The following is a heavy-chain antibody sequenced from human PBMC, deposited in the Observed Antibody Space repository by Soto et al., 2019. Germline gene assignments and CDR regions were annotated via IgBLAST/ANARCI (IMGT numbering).Heavy chain of an antibody. V-gene: IGHV3-48*02. CDR1: GCTFSTDS. CDR2: ISTSGATR. CDR3: SRFSGSGFDY. D-gene: IGHD6-19*01. Sequence: EVQLVESGGGLVQPGGSLRLSCVSSGCTFSTDSMNWVRQAPGKGLEWVAHISTSGATRYYADSVKGRFTISRDNAKTSLYLQIDSLRNEDTSVYYCSRFSGSGFDYWGQGTLVTVSS. J-gene: IGHJ4*02.